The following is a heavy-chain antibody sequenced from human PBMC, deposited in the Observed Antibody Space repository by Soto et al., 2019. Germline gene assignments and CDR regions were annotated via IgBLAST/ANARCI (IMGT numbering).Heavy chain of an antibody. CDR2: IYHSGST. V-gene: IGHV4-30-2*01. J-gene: IGHJ4*02. D-gene: IGHD3-22*01. CDR1: GGSSSSGGYS. CDR3: ARGTYYYDSSGYSKGYFDY. Sequence: SETLSLTCAVSGGSSSSGGYSWSWIRQPPGKGLEWIGYIYHSGSTYYNPSLKSRVTISVDRSKNQFSLKLSSVTAADTAVYYCARGTYYYDSSGYSKGYFDYWGQGTLVTVSS.